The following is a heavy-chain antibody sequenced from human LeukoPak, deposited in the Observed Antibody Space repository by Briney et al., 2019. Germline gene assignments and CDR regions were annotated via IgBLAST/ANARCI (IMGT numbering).Heavy chain of an antibody. CDR2: IRYDGSNK. Sequence: PGGSLRLSCGASGFTFSTYGMHWVRQAPGKGLEWVAFIRYDGSNKYYADSVKGRFTISRDNSKNSLYLQMNSLRAEDTAVYYCARESGSVTSEVDFDYWGQGTLVTVSS. D-gene: IGHD4-17*01. V-gene: IGHV3-30*02. CDR3: ARESGSVTSEVDFDY. CDR1: GFTFSTYG. J-gene: IGHJ4*02.